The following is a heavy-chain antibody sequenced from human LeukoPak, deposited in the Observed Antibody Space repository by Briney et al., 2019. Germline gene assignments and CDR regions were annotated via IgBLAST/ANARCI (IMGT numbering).Heavy chain of an antibody. J-gene: IGHJ5*01. Sequence: PGGSLRLSCAASGFTFSSYGMHWVRQTPDKGLEWVAYLERDESEEFYADSVKGRFSISRDNSKNTLYLDLTSLRGKDTAVYYCAKDQWGSGTDHKRFDSWGQGTLVSVSS. D-gene: IGHD3-10*01. CDR3: AKDQWGSGTDHKRFDS. V-gene: IGHV3-30*02. CDR2: LERDESEE. CDR1: GFTFSSYG.